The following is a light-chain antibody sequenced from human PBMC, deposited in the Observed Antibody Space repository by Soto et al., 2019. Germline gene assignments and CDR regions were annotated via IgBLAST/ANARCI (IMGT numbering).Light chain of an antibody. V-gene: IGKV1-39*01. Sequence: DIQMTQSPSFLSASVGDRVTITCRASQSITNYLNWYQQQPGKAPKLLIYAVSTVQSGVPSRFSGSGSGTDFTLTISLLQPEDFATYYCQQSYSTPPTFGGGTKVEIK. CDR2: AVS. CDR3: QQSYSTPPT. J-gene: IGKJ4*01. CDR1: QSITNY.